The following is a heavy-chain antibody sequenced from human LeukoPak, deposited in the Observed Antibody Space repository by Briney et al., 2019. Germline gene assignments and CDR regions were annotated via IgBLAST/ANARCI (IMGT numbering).Heavy chain of an antibody. Sequence: SETLSLTCTVSGGSISSYYWSWIRQPPGKGLEWIGHIHYSGSTNYNPSLKGRVTISVDTSKNQFSLKLSSVTAADTAVYYCATTGGYKIDYWGQGTLVTVSS. D-gene: IGHD1-1*01. CDR3: ATTGGYKIDY. CDR2: IHYSGST. CDR1: GGSISSYY. V-gene: IGHV4-59*01. J-gene: IGHJ4*02.